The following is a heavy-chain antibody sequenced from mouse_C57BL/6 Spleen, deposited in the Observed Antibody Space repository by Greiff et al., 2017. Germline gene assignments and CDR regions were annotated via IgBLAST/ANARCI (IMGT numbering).Heavy chain of an antibody. CDR1: GYSFTDYN. Sequence: EVQLQESGPELVKPGASVKISCKASGYSFTDYNMNWVKQSNGKSLEWIGVINPNYGTTSYNQKFKGKATLTVDQSSSTAYMQLNSLTSEDSAVYYCARSLTTVPHYYAMDYWGQGTSVTVSS. J-gene: IGHJ4*01. CDR2: INPNYGTT. D-gene: IGHD1-1*01. V-gene: IGHV1-39*01. CDR3: ARSLTTVPHYYAMDY.